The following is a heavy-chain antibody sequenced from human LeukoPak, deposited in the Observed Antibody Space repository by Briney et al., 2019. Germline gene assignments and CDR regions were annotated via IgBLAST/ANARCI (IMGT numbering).Heavy chain of an antibody. CDR2: IKEDGSEK. V-gene: IGHV3-7*01. CDR3: ARVNWNDVN. Sequence: PGGSLRLSCAGSGFRFSNYWMDWVRQAPGKGLEWVANIKEDGSEKNYVDSVKGRFTISRDNAKNSLYLQMNSLRAEDTAVYYCARVNWNDVNWGQGTLVTVSS. D-gene: IGHD1-1*01. CDR1: GFRFSNYW. J-gene: IGHJ4*02.